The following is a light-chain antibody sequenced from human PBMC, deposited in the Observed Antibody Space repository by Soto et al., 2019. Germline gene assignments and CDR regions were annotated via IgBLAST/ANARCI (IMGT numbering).Light chain of an antibody. CDR1: QPITSRY. CDR2: RTF. V-gene: IGKV3-20*01. CDR3: QQYDTSPPT. Sequence: IVLTQSPGTLSLSPGERATISCRASQPITSRYLAWYQHQPGQAPRLLIYRTFARAPGIPDRFSGCGSGTDFTLTISRLEREDFAVYYCQQYDTSPPTFGQGTRLEI. J-gene: IGKJ5*01.